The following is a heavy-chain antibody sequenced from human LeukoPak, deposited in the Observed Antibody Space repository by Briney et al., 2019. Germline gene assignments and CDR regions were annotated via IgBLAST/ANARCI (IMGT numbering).Heavy chain of an antibody. CDR3: ARGRSWAFDI. J-gene: IGHJ3*02. V-gene: IGHV4-34*01. Sequence: PSETLSLTCAVNGGSFTAYYWSWLRQSPGKGLEWIGEINHSGTTNYNPSFKSRATISVRSSKSQFSLSLTSVTAADTAVYYCARGRSWAFDIWGQGTMDTISS. CDR2: INHSGTT. CDR1: GGSFTAYY.